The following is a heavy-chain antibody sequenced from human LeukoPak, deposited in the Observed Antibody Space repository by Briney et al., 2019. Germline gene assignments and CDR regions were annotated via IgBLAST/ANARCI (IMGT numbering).Heavy chain of an antibody. V-gene: IGHV1-46*01. Sequence: ASVKVSCKASGYSFTTYYMHWVRQAPGRGLEWMGIIKPSGSSTSYAQKFQDRVTMTRDTSTSTVYMELSSLRSEDTAVYYCARVHDSDWYFDYWGQGTLVTVSS. J-gene: IGHJ4*02. CDR2: IKPSGSST. D-gene: IGHD6-19*01. CDR1: GYSFTTYY. CDR3: ARVHDSDWYFDY.